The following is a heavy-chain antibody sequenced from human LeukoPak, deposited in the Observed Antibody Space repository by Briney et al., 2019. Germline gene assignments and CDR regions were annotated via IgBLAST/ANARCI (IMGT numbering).Heavy chain of an antibody. CDR3: AKDPGVVPAHYFDY. Sequence: GGSLRLSCAASGFTFSGYAMNWVRQAPGKGLEWVSATGSTGVSTFYADSVKGRFTASRDNSKNTLSLQMNSLRAEDTAVYYCAKDPGVVPAHYFDYWGQGILVTVSS. D-gene: IGHD2-2*01. J-gene: IGHJ4*02. V-gene: IGHV3-23*01. CDR1: GFTFSGYA. CDR2: TGSTGVST.